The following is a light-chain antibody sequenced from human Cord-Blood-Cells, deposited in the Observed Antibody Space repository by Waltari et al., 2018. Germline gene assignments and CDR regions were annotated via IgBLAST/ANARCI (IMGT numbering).Light chain of an antibody. Sequence: QSVLTQPPSVSGAPGQRVTISCTGSSSNIGAGYDVHWYQQLPGTAPKLLIYGNSKRPSGVPDRFSGSKSGPSASLAITGLQAEDEADYYCQSYDSSLSGVFGGGTKLTVL. CDR2: GNS. CDR3: QSYDSSLSGV. V-gene: IGLV1-40*01. CDR1: SSNIGAGYD. J-gene: IGLJ3*02.